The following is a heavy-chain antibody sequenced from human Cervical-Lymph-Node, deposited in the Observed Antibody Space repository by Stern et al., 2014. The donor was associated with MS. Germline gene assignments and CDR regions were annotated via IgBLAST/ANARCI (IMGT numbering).Heavy chain of an antibody. Sequence: QMQLVQWGAGLLKPSETLSLTCGVYGGSFSGYYWSWIRQPPGKGLEWIGEINHSGNTNYNPSLKSRVAISADTSRSQFSLKLDSVTAADTAVYYCARYNVRDWLEPWGQGTLVIVSS. D-gene: IGHD5-24*01. CDR2: INHSGNT. CDR1: GGSFSGYY. V-gene: IGHV4-34*01. CDR3: ARYNVRDWLEP. J-gene: IGHJ5*02.